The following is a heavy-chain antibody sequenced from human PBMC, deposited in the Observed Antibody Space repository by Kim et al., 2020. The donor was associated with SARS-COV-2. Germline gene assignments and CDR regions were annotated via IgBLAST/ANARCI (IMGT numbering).Heavy chain of an antibody. V-gene: IGHV3-66*02. CDR3: ASNQLNYDILTGYFSDTDYYYCGMDV. J-gene: IGHJ6*02. Sequence: GGSLRLSCAASGFTVSSNYMSWVRQAPGKGLEWVSVIYSGGSTYYADSVKGRFTISRDNSKNTLYLQMNSLRAEDTAVYYCASNQLNYDILTGYFSDTDYYYCGMDVWGQGTTVTVSS. D-gene: IGHD3-9*01. CDR1: GFTVSSNY. CDR2: IYSGGST.